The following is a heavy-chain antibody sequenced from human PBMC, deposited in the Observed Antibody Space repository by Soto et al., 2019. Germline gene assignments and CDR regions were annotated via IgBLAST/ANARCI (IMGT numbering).Heavy chain of an antibody. V-gene: IGHV4-59*08. CDR3: ARYPTGLNWFDP. Sequence: SETLSLTCTVSGGSISSYYWSWIRQPPGKGLEWIGYIYYSGSTNYNPSLKSRMSISVDTSKNQFSLRLSSVTAADTAVYYCARYPTGLNWFDPWGQGTLVTVSS. J-gene: IGHJ5*02. CDR2: IYYSGST. CDR1: GGSISSYY. D-gene: IGHD4-17*01.